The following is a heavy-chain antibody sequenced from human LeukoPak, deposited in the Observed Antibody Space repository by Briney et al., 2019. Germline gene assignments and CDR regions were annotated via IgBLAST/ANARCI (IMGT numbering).Heavy chain of an antibody. CDR3: AKRGGSYIGYFDY. V-gene: IGHV3-30*02. Sequence: GGSLRLSCAASGFTFSTYDMHWVRQAPGKGLEWVSFIRYDGSDKLYADSVKGRFTVSRDNSKYTLYLQMNSLRPEDTAVYYCAKRGGSYIGYFDYWGQGTLVTVSS. J-gene: IGHJ4*02. CDR2: IRYDGSDK. CDR1: GFTFSTYD. D-gene: IGHD1-26*01.